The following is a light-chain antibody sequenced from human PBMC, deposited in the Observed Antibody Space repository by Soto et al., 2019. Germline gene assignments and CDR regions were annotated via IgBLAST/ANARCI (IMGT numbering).Light chain of an antibody. V-gene: IGKV1-5*03. CDR1: QSISSW. Sequence: DIQITQSPSSLSASVGDRVTITCRASQSISSWLAWYQQKPGKAPNLLINKASSLESGVPSRFRGRGSGTEFTLTISRLQTDDFATYYCQHFNSYPWTFGQGTKVDIK. CDR2: KAS. CDR3: QHFNSYPWT. J-gene: IGKJ1*01.